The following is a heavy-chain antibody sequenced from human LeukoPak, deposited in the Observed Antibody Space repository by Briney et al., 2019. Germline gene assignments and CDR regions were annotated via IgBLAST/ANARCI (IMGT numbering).Heavy chain of an antibody. CDR1: GGSFSGYY. CDR3: ARGQTVYSSSWGGPDY. D-gene: IGHD6-13*01. CDR2: INHSGST. Sequence: AETLSLTCAVYGGSFSGYYWSWLRQPPGERLEWIADINHSGSTNYTPSLKSRVTISVDTSKNQFSLKLSCVTAADTAVYYCARGQTVYSSSWGGPDYWGQGTLVTVSS. V-gene: IGHV4-34*01. J-gene: IGHJ4*02.